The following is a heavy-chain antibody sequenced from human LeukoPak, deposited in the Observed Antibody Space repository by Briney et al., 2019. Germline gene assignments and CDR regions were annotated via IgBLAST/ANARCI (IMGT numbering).Heavy chain of an antibody. V-gene: IGHV4-34*01. CDR1: GGSFSGYY. Sequence: SETLSLTCAVYGGSFSGYYWSWIRQPPGKGLEWIGEINHSGSTNYNPSLKSRVTISVDTSKNQFSLKLSSVTAADTAVYYCARMTGYYDILTGYYNYFDYWGQGTLVTVSS. D-gene: IGHD3-9*01. J-gene: IGHJ4*02. CDR2: INHSGST. CDR3: ARMTGYYDILTGYYNYFDY.